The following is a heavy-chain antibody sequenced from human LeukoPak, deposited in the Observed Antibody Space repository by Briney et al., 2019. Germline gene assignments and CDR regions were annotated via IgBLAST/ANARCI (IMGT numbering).Heavy chain of an antibody. D-gene: IGHD3-22*01. CDR3: ARDPNYHYDASGYTLGF. CDR1: GYIFTGYH. J-gene: IGHJ4*02. Sequence: ASVKVSCKASGYIFTGYHMHWVRQAPGQGLEWMGWINPNSGGTSYAQKFQGRVTMTRDTSISTAYMELSRLTPDDTAVYYCARDPNYHYDASGYTLGFWGQGTLVTVSS. V-gene: IGHV1-2*02. CDR2: INPNSGGT.